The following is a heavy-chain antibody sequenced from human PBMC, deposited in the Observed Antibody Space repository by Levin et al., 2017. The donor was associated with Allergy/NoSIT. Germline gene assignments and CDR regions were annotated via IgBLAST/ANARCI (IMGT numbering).Heavy chain of an antibody. Sequence: GGSLRLSCAASGFTFSTYWMHWVRQAPGKGLVWVSRINSDGSSTSYADSVKGRFTISRDNATNTLYLQMNSLRAEDTAVYYCTRETSTDYDAFDIWGQGTMVTVSS. CDR2: INSDGSST. CDR1: GFTFSTYW. D-gene: IGHD2/OR15-2a*01. V-gene: IGHV3-74*01. J-gene: IGHJ3*02. CDR3: TRETSTDYDAFDI.